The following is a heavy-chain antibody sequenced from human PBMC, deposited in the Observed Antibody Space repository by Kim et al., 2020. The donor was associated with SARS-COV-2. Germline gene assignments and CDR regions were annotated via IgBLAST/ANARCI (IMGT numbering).Heavy chain of an antibody. Sequence: GGSLRLSCAASGFTFSSYEMNWVRQAPGKGLEWVSYISSSGSTIYYADSVKGRFTISRDNAKNSLYLKMNSLRAEDTAVYYCARDAHSGWYKNYYYYMDVWGKGTTVTVSS. CDR3: ARDAHSGWYKNYYYYMDV. D-gene: IGHD6-19*01. CDR2: ISSSGSTI. J-gene: IGHJ6*03. CDR1: GFTFSSYE. V-gene: IGHV3-48*03.